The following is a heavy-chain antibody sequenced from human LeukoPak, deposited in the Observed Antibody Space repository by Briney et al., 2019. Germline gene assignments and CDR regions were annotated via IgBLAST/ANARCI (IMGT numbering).Heavy chain of an antibody. V-gene: IGHV3-30*18. J-gene: IGHJ4*02. Sequence: GGSLRLSCAASGFTVSWYGMHWVRQAPGKGLEWVAVMSHDGSNKYYADCLKGRFTISRDNSKNTLYLQMNSLRAEDTAVYYCAKESGVYCSGGSCYLDHWGQGTLVTVSS. CDR3: AKESGVYCSGGSCYLDH. CDR2: MSHDGSNK. D-gene: IGHD2-15*01. CDR1: GFTVSWYG.